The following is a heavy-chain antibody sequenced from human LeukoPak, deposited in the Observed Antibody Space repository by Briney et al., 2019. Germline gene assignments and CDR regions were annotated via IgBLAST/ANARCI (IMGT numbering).Heavy chain of an antibody. J-gene: IGHJ5*02. Sequence: PSETLSLTCTVSGGSISSSSYYWGWIRQPPGKGREWIGSIYYSGSTYYNPSLKSRVTISVDTSKNQFSLKLSSVTAADTPVYYCAREMGRGVIIPTRGWFDPWGQGTLVTVSS. D-gene: IGHD3-10*01. V-gene: IGHV4-39*02. CDR1: GGSISSSSYY. CDR3: AREMGRGVIIPTRGWFDP. CDR2: IYYSGST.